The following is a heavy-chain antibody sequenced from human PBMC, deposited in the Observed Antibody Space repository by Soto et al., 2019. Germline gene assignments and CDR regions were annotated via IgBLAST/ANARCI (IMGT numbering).Heavy chain of an antibody. CDR3: TTVFYDSSGYPDY. CDR2: IKRKTEGGTT. D-gene: IGHD3-22*01. CDR1: GFTFSNAW. Sequence: PGGSLRLSCAASGFTFSNAWMNWVRQAPGKGLEWVGRIKRKTEGGTTDYAAPVKGRFTISRDDSENTLYLQMNSLKTEDTAVYYCTTVFYDSSGYPDYWGQGSLVTVSS. J-gene: IGHJ4*02. V-gene: IGHV3-15*07.